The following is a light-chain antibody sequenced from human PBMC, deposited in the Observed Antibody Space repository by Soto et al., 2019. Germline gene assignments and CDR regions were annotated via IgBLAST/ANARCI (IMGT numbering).Light chain of an antibody. V-gene: IGLV1-40*01. CDR2: GNN. CDR3: QSFDTRLNSVV. J-gene: IGLJ2*01. CDR1: SSNIGAGYD. Sequence: QSVVTQPPSASGAPGQRVTISCSGSSSNIGAGYDVHCYQQFPGTAPKLLIYGNNNRPSGVPDRFSGSKSGTSASLAITGLQAEDEADYYCQSFDTRLNSVVFGGGTKLTVL.